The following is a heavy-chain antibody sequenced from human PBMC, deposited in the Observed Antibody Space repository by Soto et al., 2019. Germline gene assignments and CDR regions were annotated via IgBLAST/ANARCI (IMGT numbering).Heavy chain of an antibody. J-gene: IGHJ6*02. CDR1: GFSFSSSA. V-gene: IGHV3-23*01. CDR2: ISGSGGGGST. CDR3: ATGPTIFGVVIRLYNYYGLDV. Sequence: PGGSLRLSCAASGFSFSSSAMSWVRQTPGKGLEWISAISGSGGGGSTYYADSVKGRFTISRDNSKNTLYLQMNSLTADDTALYHCATGPTIFGVVIRLYNYYGLDVWGQGTTVTVS. D-gene: IGHD3-3*01.